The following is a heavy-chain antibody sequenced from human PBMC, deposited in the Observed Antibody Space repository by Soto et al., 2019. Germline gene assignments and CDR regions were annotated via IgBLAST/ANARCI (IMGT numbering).Heavy chain of an antibody. Sequence: QVQLVQSRAEVKKPGSSVKVSCKASLGTFSSYALSWVRQAPGPGLGWMGGIIPMFGTANYAQRFQGRVTITPDESTSTAYMELSSLRSEDTGVYYCASSVAKYYYYGMDVWGQGTTVTVS. CDR3: ASSVAKYYYYGMDV. CDR1: LGTFSSYA. V-gene: IGHV1-69*05. J-gene: IGHJ6*02. CDR2: IIPMFGTA. D-gene: IGHD5-12*01.